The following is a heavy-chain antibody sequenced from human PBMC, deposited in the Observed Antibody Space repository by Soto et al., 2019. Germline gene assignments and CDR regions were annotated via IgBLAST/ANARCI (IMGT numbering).Heavy chain of an antibody. CDR2: IDYNGVT. V-gene: IGHV4-39*01. J-gene: IGHJ4*02. Sequence: SETVSLTCTVSGGSIYRSGYYWGWIRQPPGRGLEWIGNIDYNGVTYSNPSLKSRVTISRDTSKNQFSLKLTSVTAADTALYYCGTVRVGATGHTDSDSWGPGTLVSVSS. CDR3: GTVRVGATGHTDSDS. D-gene: IGHD2-15*01. CDR1: GGSIYRSGYY.